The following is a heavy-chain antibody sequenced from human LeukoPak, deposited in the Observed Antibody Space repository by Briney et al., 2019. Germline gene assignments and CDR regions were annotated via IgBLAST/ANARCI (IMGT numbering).Heavy chain of an antibody. Sequence: GGSLRLSCAASGFTFSSFWMSWVRQAPGKGLEWVANMKQDGSEKYYVDSVKGRFTISRDNAKNSLYLQMNNLRAEDTAVYYCARGEYQLPGEYWGQGTLVTVSS. D-gene: IGHD2-2*01. CDR2: MKQDGSEK. CDR3: ARGEYQLPGEY. CDR1: GFTFSSFW. V-gene: IGHV3-7*03. J-gene: IGHJ4*02.